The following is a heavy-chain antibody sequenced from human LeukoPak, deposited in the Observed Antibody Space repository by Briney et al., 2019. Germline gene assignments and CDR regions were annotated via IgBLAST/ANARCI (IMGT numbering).Heavy chain of an antibody. J-gene: IGHJ4*02. CDR1: GYSFTGYY. V-gene: IGHV1-2*02. CDR2: INPYSGDT. CDR3: ARTNGGYEYN. D-gene: IGHD5-12*01. Sequence: ASEKVSCKASGYSFTGYYIHWVRQAPGQGLAWMGWINPYSGDTTYAQKFQGRLTLTRDTSISTAYMEVSRLKSDDTAVYYCARTNGGYEYNWGQGTRVIVSS.